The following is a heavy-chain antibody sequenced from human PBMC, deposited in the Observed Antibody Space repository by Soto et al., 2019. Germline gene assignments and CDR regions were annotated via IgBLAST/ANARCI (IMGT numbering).Heavy chain of an antibody. V-gene: IGHV3-30-3*01. J-gene: IGHJ2*01. CDR1: GFTFSSYA. CDR3: AREMIMITFGGVIATPVGYFDL. Sequence: QVQLVESGGGVVQPGRSLRLSCAASGFTFSSYAMHWVGQAPGKGLEWVAVISYDGSNKYYADSVKGRFTISRDNSKNTLYLQMNSLRAEDTAVYYCAREMIMITFGGVIATPVGYFDLWGRGTLVTVSS. D-gene: IGHD3-16*02. CDR2: ISYDGSNK.